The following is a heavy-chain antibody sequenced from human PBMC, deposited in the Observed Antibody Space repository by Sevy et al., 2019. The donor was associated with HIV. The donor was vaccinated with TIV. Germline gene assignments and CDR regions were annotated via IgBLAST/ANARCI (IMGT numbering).Heavy chain of an antibody. V-gene: IGHV5-51*01. Sequence: GESLKISCKGSGYSFTSYWIGWVRQMPGKGLEWMGIIYPGDSDTRYSPSFQGQVTISADKSISTAYLQWGSLKASDTAMYYCARLRSDVDCGGDCYSWGWFDPWGQGTLVTVSS. J-gene: IGHJ5*02. CDR2: IYPGDSDT. D-gene: IGHD2-21*02. CDR3: ARLRSDVDCGGDCYSWGWFDP. CDR1: GYSFTSYW.